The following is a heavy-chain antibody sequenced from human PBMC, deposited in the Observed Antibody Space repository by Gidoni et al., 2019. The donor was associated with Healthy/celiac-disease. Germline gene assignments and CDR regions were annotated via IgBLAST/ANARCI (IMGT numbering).Heavy chain of an antibody. J-gene: IGHJ4*02. CDR2: ISSSSSYI. Sequence: EVQLVESGGGLVTPGGSLRLSCEASGFTFSSYSMNWVRQAPGKGLEWVSSISSSSSYIYYADSVKGRFTISRDNAKNSLYLQMNSLRAEDTAVYYCARDPTPDYGDYQWGQGTLVTVSS. CDR1: GFTFSSYS. CDR3: ARDPTPDYGDYQ. V-gene: IGHV3-21*01. D-gene: IGHD4-17*01.